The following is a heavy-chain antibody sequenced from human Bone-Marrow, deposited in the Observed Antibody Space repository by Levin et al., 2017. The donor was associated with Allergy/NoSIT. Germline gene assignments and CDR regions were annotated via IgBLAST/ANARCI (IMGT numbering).Heavy chain of an antibody. Sequence: ASVKVSCKVSGYTLTDISMHWVRQAPGKGLEWMGGFDPEDGEIIYAQQFQGRVTMTEDTSTNTAYMELSTLTSEDTAVYYCATAYSNELRYFDWLSTRGGAFDIWGQGTMVTVSS. CDR2: FDPEDGEI. V-gene: IGHV1-24*01. CDR3: ATAYSNELRYFDWLSTRGGAFDI. J-gene: IGHJ3*02. CDR1: GYTLTDIS. D-gene: IGHD3-9*01.